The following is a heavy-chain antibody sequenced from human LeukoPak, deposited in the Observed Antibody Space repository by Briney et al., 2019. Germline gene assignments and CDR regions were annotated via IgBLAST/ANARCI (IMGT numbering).Heavy chain of an antibody. V-gene: IGHV3-7*01. CDR3: ARAGYYGDDAFDL. CDR1: GFSIGSYW. CDR2: IRQDGSEK. Sequence: GGSLRLSCAGAGFSIGSYWMSWVRQAPGKGLEWVANIRQDGSEKYYVDSVKGRLTISRDNAKNSLYLQMNSLRAEDTGIYYCARAGYYGDDAFDLWGQGTMVTVSS. J-gene: IGHJ3*01. D-gene: IGHD2/OR15-2a*01.